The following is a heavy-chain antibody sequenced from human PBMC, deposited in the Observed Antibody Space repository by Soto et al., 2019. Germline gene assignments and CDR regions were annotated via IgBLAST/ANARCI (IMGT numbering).Heavy chain of an antibody. CDR1: GGSISSSSYY. CDR2: IYYSGDT. J-gene: IGHJ6*02. Sequence: SETLSLTCTVSGGSISSSSYYWGWIRQPPGQGLEWIATIYYSGDTFHNPSLKSRVTISVDTSKNQFSLRLSSVTAADTAVYYCARHCRYCSGGNCYPVYYYGMDVRGQRTTVTVSS. D-gene: IGHD2-15*01. V-gene: IGHV4-39*01. CDR3: ARHCRYCSGGNCYPVYYYGMDV.